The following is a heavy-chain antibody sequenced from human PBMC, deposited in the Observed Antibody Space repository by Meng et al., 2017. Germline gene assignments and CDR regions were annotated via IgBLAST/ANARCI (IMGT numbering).Heavy chain of an antibody. Sequence: QVQLVPAGAGVKKHGASVKVSFKASGYTFTSYDINWVRQATGQGLEWMGWMNPNSGNTGYAQKFQGRVTMTRNTSISTAYMELSSLRSEDTAVYYCARYVAVAGVDYWGQGTLVTVSS. CDR3: ARYVAVAGVDY. CDR1: GYTFTSYD. V-gene: IGHV1-8*01. J-gene: IGHJ4*02. CDR2: MNPNSGNT. D-gene: IGHD6-19*01.